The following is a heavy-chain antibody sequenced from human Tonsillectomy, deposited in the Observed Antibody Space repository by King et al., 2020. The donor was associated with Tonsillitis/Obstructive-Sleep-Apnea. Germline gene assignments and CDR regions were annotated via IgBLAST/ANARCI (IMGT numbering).Heavy chain of an antibody. CDR2: IQSKTDGGTT. V-gene: IGHV3-15*01. CDR3: TTGYSSGWYIGYFQH. J-gene: IGHJ1*01. D-gene: IGHD6-19*01. Sequence: VQLVESGGGLVKPGGSLRLSCAASGCTFSNAWRSWVRQAPGKGLDWVGRIQSKTDGGTTVYVAPVKGRFNIPRGDSKNTLYLQMNSLKTEDTAVYYCTTGYSSGWYIGYFQHWGQGTLVTVSS. CDR1: GCTFSNAW.